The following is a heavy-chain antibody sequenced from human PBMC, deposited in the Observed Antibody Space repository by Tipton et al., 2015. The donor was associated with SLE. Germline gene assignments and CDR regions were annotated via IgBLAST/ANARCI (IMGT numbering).Heavy chain of an antibody. D-gene: IGHD3-16*01. CDR1: GGSVTTYY. CDR2: MYYTGIT. Sequence: TLSLTCTVSGGSVTTYYWSWIRQSPGKKLEWIGYMYYTGITKFNPSLESRVAISVETSKNQFSLRLSSMTAADTAVYYCARGSWGRPGVSAFDIWGQGAVVTASS. J-gene: IGHJ3*02. CDR3: ARGSWGRPGVSAFDI. V-gene: IGHV4-59*02.